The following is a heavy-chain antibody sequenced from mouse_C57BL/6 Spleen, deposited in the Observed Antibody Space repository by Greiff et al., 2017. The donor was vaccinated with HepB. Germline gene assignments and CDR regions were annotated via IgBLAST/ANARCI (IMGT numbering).Heavy chain of an antibody. V-gene: IGHV1-15*01. CDR3: TRYESNSPYAIDY. Sequence: QVQLQQSGAELVRPGASVTLSCKASGYTFTDYEMHWVKQTPVHGLEWIGTIDPETGGTAYNQKFKGKAILTADKSSSTAYMELRSLTSEDSAVYYCTRYESNSPYAIDYWGQGTSVTVSS. CDR2: IDPETGGT. D-gene: IGHD2-5*01. CDR1: GYTFTDYE. J-gene: IGHJ4*01.